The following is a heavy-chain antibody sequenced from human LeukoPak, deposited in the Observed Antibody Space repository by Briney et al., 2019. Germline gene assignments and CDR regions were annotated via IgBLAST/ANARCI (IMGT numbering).Heavy chain of an antibody. CDR3: ARGSGSGWPLDR. J-gene: IGHJ5*02. CDR1: GVIVSRNF. V-gene: IGHV3-53*01. CDR2: MYAGGTT. D-gene: IGHD6-19*01. Sequence: PGGSVRLSCAASGVIVSRNFMSWVRQAPEKGLQWVAIMYAGGTTDYSDSVRGRFHISRDSSNNTLSLQINSLRAEDTAVYYCARGSGSGWPLDRWGQGALVTVSS.